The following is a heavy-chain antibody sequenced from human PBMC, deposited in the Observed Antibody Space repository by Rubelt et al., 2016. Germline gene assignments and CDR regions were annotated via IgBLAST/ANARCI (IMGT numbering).Heavy chain of an antibody. D-gene: IGHD3-16*02. CDR3: ARNLMMITFGGVIVPPDY. CDR2: ISAYNGNT. CDR1: GYTFTSYG. Sequence: QVQLVQSGAEVKKPGASVKVSCKASGYTFTSYGISWVRQAPGQGLEWMGWISAYNGNTNYAQKHQGRVTMTTDTSTSTAYMELRSLSSDDTAVYYGARNLMMITFGGVIVPPDYWGQGTLVTVSS. J-gene: IGHJ4*02. V-gene: IGHV1-18*01.